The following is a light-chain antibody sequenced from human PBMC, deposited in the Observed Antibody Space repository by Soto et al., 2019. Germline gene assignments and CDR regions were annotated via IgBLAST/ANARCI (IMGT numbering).Light chain of an antibody. CDR3: QQYNSYSPK. V-gene: IGKV1-5*03. Sequence: IQLTQTPSSLSASVGDRVTITCRASQSISTWLAWYQQEPGKAPKLLIHKASSLQSGVPSRFSGSGSGTDFTLTISSLHPDDFATYHCQQYNSYSPKFGQGTKVDI. CDR1: QSISTW. J-gene: IGKJ1*01. CDR2: KAS.